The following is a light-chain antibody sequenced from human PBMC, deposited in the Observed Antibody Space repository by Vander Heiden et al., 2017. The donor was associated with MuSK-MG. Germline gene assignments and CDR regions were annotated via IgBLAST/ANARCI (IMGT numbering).Light chain of an antibody. CDR1: QSVSSSY. V-gene: IGKV3-20*01. J-gene: IGKJ4*01. CDR3: QEDSGSHA. Sequence: EIVLTQSPGTLSLSPGERATLSCRASQSVSSSYLAWYQQKPGQAPRLLIYGASSSAKGIPDRFSDSGYATECTLASRRLGSADFAVYNAQEDSGSHAFGGGTKVEIK. CDR2: GAS.